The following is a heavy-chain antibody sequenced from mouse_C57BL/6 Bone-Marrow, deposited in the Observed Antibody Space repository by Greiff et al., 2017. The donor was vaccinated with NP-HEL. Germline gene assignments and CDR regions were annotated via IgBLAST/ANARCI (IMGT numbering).Heavy chain of an antibody. CDR2: IWGGGST. CDR3: AKHGNDYDQCYYAMDY. J-gene: IGHJ4*01. V-gene: IGHV2-9*01. CDR1: GFSLTSYG. D-gene: IGHD2-4*01. Sequence: VKLMESGPGLVAPSQSLSITCTVSGFSLTSYGVDWVRQPPGKGLEWLGVIWGGGSTNYNSALMSRLSISKDNSKSQVFVKMNSLQTEDTAMYYCAKHGNDYDQCYYAMDYWGQGTSVTVSS.